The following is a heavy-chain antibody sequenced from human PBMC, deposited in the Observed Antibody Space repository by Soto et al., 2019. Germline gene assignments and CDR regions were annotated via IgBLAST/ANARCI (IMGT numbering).Heavy chain of an antibody. CDR1: GFTFSSYW. V-gene: IGHV3-7*01. D-gene: IGHD3-22*01. J-gene: IGHJ3*02. CDR3: TRGXTYYYDSSGYYYDAFDI. Sequence: QSGGSLRLSCAASGFTFSSYWMSWVRQAPGKGLEWVANIKQDGSEKYYVDSVKGRFTISRDNAKKSLYLQMNSLRAEDTAVYYCTRGXTYYYDSSGYYYDAFDIWGQGTMVTVSS. CDR2: IKQDGSEK.